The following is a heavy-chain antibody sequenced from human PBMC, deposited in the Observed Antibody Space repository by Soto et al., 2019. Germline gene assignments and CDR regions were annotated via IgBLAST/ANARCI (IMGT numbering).Heavy chain of an antibody. CDR3: ARDQRYTIGDYSDF. D-gene: IGHD3-16*01. V-gene: IGHV1-46*01. CDR2: INPSDGRT. CDR1: GYTLTSYY. J-gene: IGHJ4*02. Sequence: ASVKVSCKASGYTLTSYYIHWVRQAPGQGLEWMGVINPSDGRTNYAQKFQGRVTMTRDTSTSTVYMELSSLRFEDTAVYYCARDQRYTIGDYSDFCGQGILVTVSS.